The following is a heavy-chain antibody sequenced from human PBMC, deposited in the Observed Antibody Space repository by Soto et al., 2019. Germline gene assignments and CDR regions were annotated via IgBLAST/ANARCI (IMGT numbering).Heavy chain of an antibody. J-gene: IGHJ6*02. V-gene: IGHV3-53*02. CDR2: FSSGGST. Sequence: EVQLVETGGGLIQPGGSLRLSCEVSGFSVSDYSMTWVRQAPGKGLEWVSVFSSGGSTDYADSVKSRGTVSRDTFKKKLFLQMDSLIVEDTAVYFCARDLGWNDFFNTYCYGMDVWGQGTTVTVS. D-gene: IGHD1-1*01. CDR3: ARDLGWNDFFNTYCYGMDV. CDR1: GFSVSDYS.